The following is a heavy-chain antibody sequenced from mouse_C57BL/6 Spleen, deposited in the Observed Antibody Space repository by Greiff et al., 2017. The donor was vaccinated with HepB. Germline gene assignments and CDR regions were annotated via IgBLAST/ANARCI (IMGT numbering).Heavy chain of an antibody. CDR3: AVYGSSYGYFDV. Sequence: EVQLQQSGPELVKPGASVKISCKASGYTFTDYYMNWVKQSHGKSLEWIGDINPNNGGTSYNQKFKGKATLTVDKSSSTAYMELRSLTSEDSAVYYCAVYGSSYGYFDVWGTGTTVTVSS. V-gene: IGHV1-26*01. D-gene: IGHD1-1*01. J-gene: IGHJ1*03. CDR1: GYTFTDYY. CDR2: INPNNGGT.